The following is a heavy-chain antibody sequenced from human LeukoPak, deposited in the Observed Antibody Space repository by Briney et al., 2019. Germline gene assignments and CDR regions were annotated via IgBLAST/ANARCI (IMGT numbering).Heavy chain of an antibody. V-gene: IGHV3-48*02. J-gene: IGHJ4*02. D-gene: IGHD3-3*01. Sequence: GGSLRLSCTASGFTFSDYSMNWVRQAPGKGLEWVSYISLTGSAMYYADSVKGRFAISRDNAENSLFLQMNSLRDEDTAVYYCARDLGLRFIGPFDCWGQGTLVTVSS. CDR1: GFTFSDYS. CDR2: ISLTGSAM. CDR3: ARDLGLRFIGPFDC.